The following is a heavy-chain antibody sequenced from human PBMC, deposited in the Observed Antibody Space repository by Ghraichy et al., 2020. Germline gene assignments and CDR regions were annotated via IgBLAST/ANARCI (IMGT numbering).Heavy chain of an antibody. CDR3: AREKEDSSGWGRSNLNWYFDL. CDR2: IIPILGIA. J-gene: IGHJ2*01. V-gene: IGHV1-69*04. D-gene: IGHD6-19*01. CDR1: GGTFSSYA. Sequence: SVKVSCKASGGTFSSYAISWVRQAPGQGLEWMGRIIPILGIANYAQKFQGRVTITADKSTSTAYMELSSLRSEDTAVYYCAREKEDSSGWGRSNLNWYFDLWGRGTLVTVSS.